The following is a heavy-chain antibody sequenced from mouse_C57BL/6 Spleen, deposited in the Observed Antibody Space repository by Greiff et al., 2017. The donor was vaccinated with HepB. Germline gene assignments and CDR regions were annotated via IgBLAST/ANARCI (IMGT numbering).Heavy chain of an antibody. Sequence: EVKLVESEGGLVQPGSSMKLSCTASGFTFSDYYMAWVRQVPEKGLEWVANINYDGSSTYYLDSLKSRFIISRDNAKNILYLQMSSLKSEDTATYYCARERDGNWDYWGQGTTLTVSS. CDR3: ARERDGNWDY. J-gene: IGHJ2*01. CDR2: INYDGSST. V-gene: IGHV5-16*01. CDR1: GFTFSDYY. D-gene: IGHD2-1*01.